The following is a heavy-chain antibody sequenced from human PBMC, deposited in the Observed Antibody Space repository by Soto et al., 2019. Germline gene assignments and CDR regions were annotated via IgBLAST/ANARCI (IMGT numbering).Heavy chain of an antibody. V-gene: IGHV1-46*01. D-gene: IGHD6-6*01. CDR1: GYTFTSYF. Sequence: ASVKVSCKASGYTFTSYFMHWVRQAPGQGLEWMGIIHPKGGNTNYAQRFQGRVTMAWDTSTSTAYMELSSLRSDDTAVYYCARAPYSSSSFCFDYWGQGTLVTVSS. J-gene: IGHJ4*02. CDR3: ARAPYSSSSFCFDY. CDR2: IHPKGGNT.